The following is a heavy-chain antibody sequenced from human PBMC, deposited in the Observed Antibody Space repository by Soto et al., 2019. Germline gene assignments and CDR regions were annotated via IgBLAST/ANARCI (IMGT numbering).Heavy chain of an antibody. V-gene: IGHV1-69*01. CDR3: ATFPWDFDNSDYRWDP. D-gene: IGHD3-22*01. CDR1: GVTFSTYG. Sequence: QAQLVQSGAEVKNPGSSVKVSCKASGVTFSTYGISWLRQVPGQWLDWMGGIIAVFGAPKYAQKFQDRVTLTADESTNTDYMELRSLTSADPAVYYCATFPWDFDNSDYRWDPWGQGTLVNVSS. CDR2: IIAVFGAP. J-gene: IGHJ5*02.